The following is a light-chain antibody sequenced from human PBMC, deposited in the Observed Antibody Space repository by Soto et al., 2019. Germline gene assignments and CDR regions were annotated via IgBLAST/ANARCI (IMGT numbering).Light chain of an antibody. Sequence: EIVLTQSPGTLSLSPGETATLSCRASQSVSGSYLAWYQQKPGQAPRVLIYAASSRATGIPDRFRGSGSGIDFTLTISRLEPEDFAIYYCQEYGSSPPYTFGQGTKLEIK. J-gene: IGKJ2*01. CDR1: QSVSGSY. V-gene: IGKV3-20*01. CDR2: AAS. CDR3: QEYGSSPPYT.